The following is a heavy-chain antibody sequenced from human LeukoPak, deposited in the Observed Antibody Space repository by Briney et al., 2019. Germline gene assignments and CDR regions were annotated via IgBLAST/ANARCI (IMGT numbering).Heavy chain of an antibody. D-gene: IGHD1-26*01. Sequence: ASVKVSCKASGYTFTGYYMHWVRQAPGQGLEWMGWISPYNGNTNYAQKLQGRVTMTTDTSTSAAYMELRSLRSADTAVYYCAKRSGSELDYWGQGTLVTVSS. V-gene: IGHV1-18*04. CDR1: GYTFTGYY. J-gene: IGHJ4*02. CDR3: AKRSGSELDY. CDR2: ISPYNGNT.